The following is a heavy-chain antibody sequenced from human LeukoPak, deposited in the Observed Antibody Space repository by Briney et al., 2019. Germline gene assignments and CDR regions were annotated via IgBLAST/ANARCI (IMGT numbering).Heavy chain of an antibody. CDR3: ARLGCSSGGSCHYVAY. V-gene: IGHV5-51*01. CDR1: GYSFASYW. Sequence: NRGESLKISCKGSGYSFASYWIGWVRQMPGKGLEWLGIIYPGDSDTTYSPSFQGQVTISADKSISTAYLQWSSLKASDTAMYYCARLGCSSGGSCHYVAYWGQGTLVTVSS. D-gene: IGHD2-15*01. CDR2: IYPGDSDT. J-gene: IGHJ4*02.